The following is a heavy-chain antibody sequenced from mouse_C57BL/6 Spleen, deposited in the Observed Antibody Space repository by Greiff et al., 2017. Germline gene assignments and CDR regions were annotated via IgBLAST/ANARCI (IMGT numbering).Heavy chain of an antibody. CDR2: LHPYDGDT. V-gene: IGHV1-74*01. CDR1: GYTFTGYW. D-gene: IGHD2-10*02. Sequence: QVQLQQSGAELVKPGASVKVSCKASGYTFTGYWMHWVKQSPGKGLEWIGSLHPYDGDTNYNQKFKGKATLTVDTSSSTAYMELRSLTSEDAAVYYCARGYGNYHFDYWGQGTTRTVSA. CDR3: ARGYGNYHFDY. J-gene: IGHJ2*01.